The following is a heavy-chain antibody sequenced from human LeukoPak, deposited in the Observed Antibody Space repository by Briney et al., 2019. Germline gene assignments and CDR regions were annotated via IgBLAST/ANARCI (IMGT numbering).Heavy chain of an antibody. CDR1: GFTFNNYA. J-gene: IGHJ4*02. V-gene: IGHV3-23*01. CDR3: AKVSQWLAPFDY. D-gene: IGHD6-19*01. Sequence: LGVSLRLSCAASGFTFNNYAMSRVRQAPGKGLEWVPAISGSGGSTYYADSVKGRFTISRDNSKNTLYLQMNSLRAEDTAVYDCAKVSQWLAPFDYWGQGTLVTVSS. CDR2: ISGSGGST.